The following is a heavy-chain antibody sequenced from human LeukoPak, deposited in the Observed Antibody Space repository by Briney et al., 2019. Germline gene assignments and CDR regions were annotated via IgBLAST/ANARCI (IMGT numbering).Heavy chain of an antibody. V-gene: IGHV1-24*01. D-gene: IGHD1-26*01. Sequence: ASVKVPCKVSGYTLTELSMHWVREAPAKGLEWMGGFDPEDGETIYAQKFQGRVTMTEDTSTDTAYMELSSLRSEDTAVYYCATGGSRVGATLGYWGQGTLVTVSS. CDR2: FDPEDGET. CDR1: GYTLTELS. CDR3: ATGGSRVGATLGY. J-gene: IGHJ4*02.